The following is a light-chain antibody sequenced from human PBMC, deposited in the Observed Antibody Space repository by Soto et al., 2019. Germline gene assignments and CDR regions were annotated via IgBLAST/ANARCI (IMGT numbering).Light chain of an antibody. J-gene: IGKJ4*01. CDR2: KAS. CDR3: QQYNSSPLT. CDR1: QSIGAS. V-gene: IGKV1-5*03. Sequence: DIQMTQSPSTLYASVGDRVTITCRASQSIGASRAWFQQKPGKAPNLLIYKASSLESGVPSRFSGSGSGTEFTLTTSTLHPDDFPTDYCQQYNSSPLTFGGGTKVEIK.